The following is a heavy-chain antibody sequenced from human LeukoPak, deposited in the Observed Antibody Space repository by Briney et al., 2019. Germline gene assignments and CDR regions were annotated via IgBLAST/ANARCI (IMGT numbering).Heavy chain of an antibody. V-gene: IGHV1-46*01. CDR3: ARSSPLAAFDY. Sequence: ASVKVSCKASGGTFSSYAISWVRQAPGQGLEWMGIINPSGGSTSYAQKFQGRVTMTRDTSTSTVYMELSSLRSEDTAVYYCARSSPLAAFDYWGQGTLVTVSS. CDR2: INPSGGST. D-gene: IGHD2-15*01. J-gene: IGHJ4*02. CDR1: GGTFSSYA.